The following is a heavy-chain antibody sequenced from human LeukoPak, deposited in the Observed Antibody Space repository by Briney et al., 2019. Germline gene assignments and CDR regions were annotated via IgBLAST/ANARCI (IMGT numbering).Heavy chain of an antibody. CDR1: GYTFTSYD. D-gene: IGHD6-25*01. V-gene: IGHV1-8*03. CDR3: ARDPILIAALPSNWFDP. CDR2: MNPNSGNT. J-gene: IGHJ5*02. Sequence: ASVKVSCKASGYTFTSYDINWVRQATGQGLEWMGWMNPNSGNTGYAQKFQGRVTITRNTSISTAYMELRSLRSDDTAVYYCARDPILIAALPSNWFDPWGQGTLVTVSS.